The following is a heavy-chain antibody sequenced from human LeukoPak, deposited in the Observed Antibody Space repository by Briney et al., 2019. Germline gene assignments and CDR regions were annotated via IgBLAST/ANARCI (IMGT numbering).Heavy chain of an antibody. CDR1: GFTVSSNC. J-gene: IGHJ4*02. CDR2: IYNDGST. Sequence: PGGSLRLSCVASGFTVSSNCMSRVRQAPGKGLEWVSIIYNDGSTFYADSVKGRFTISRDNSKNTLYLQMDSLSAEDTAVYYCARDYRNGAIDYWGQGTLVTVSS. D-gene: IGHD1-1*01. CDR3: ARDYRNGAIDY. V-gene: IGHV3-53*01.